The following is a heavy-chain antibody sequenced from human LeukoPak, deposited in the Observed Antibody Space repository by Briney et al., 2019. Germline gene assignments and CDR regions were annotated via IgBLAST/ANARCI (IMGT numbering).Heavy chain of an antibody. Sequence: SETLSLTCAVYGGSFSGYYWSWIRQPPGKGLEWIGEINHSGSTNYNPSLKSRVTISVDTSKNQFSLKLSSVTAADTAVYYCARGVPHPANYYYYGMDVWGQGTTVTVSS. J-gene: IGHJ6*02. CDR3: ARGVPHPANYYYYGMDV. V-gene: IGHV4-34*01. CDR2: INHSGST. D-gene: IGHD4/OR15-4a*01. CDR1: GGSFSGYY.